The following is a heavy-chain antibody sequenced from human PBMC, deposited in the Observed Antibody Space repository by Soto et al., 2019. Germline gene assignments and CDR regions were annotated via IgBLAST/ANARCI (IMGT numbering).Heavy chain of an antibody. J-gene: IGHJ6*02. Sequence: GGSLRLSCAASGFTFSSYAMSWVRQAPGKGLEWVSAISGSGGSTYYADSVKGRFTISRDNSKNTLYLQMNSLRAGDTAVYYCASDIVVVPAKFPYYGMDVWGQGTTVTVSS. CDR3: ASDIVVVPAKFPYYGMDV. CDR1: GFTFSSYA. V-gene: IGHV3-23*01. D-gene: IGHD2-2*01. CDR2: ISGSGGST.